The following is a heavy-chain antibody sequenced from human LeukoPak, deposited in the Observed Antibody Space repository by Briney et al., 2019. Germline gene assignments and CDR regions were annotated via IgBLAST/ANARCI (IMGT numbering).Heavy chain of an antibody. CDR3: ARGPFATYYYDSSGPVGAFDI. D-gene: IGHD3-22*01. J-gene: IGHJ3*02. Sequence: SETLSLTCAVYGGSFSGYYWSWIRQPPGKGLEWIGEINHSGSTNYNPSLKSRVTISVDTSKNQFSLKLSSVTAADTAVYYCARGPFATYYYDSSGPVGAFDIWGQGTMVTVSS. V-gene: IGHV4-34*01. CDR2: INHSGST. CDR1: GGSFSGYY.